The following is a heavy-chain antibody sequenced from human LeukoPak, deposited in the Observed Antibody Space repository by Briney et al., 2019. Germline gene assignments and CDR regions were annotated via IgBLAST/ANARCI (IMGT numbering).Heavy chain of an antibody. CDR1: GFRISSYW. CDR3: ANTPRGNYDSSGYYYYYYYMDV. J-gene: IGHJ6*03. Sequence: PGGSLRLSCAASGFRISSYWMTWVRQAPGKGLEWVSAISGSGGSTYYADSVKGRFTISRDNSKNTLYLQMNSLRAEDTAVYYCANTPRGNYDSSGYYYYYYYMDVWGKGTTVTVSS. D-gene: IGHD3-22*01. V-gene: IGHV3-23*01. CDR2: ISGSGGST.